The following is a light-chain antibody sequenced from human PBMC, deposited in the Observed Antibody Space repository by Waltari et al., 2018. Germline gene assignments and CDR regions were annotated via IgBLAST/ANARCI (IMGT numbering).Light chain of an antibody. J-gene: IGKJ4*01. CDR1: QNIDNH. Sequence: VMTQSPAALSVSPGERVTLSCKASQNIDNHLAWYQQKPGQSPRLLIYGASTRATGVPARFSGSGSGTEFTLTISSLQSEDCAVFYCQQYNRWPPLTFGGGTKVEIK. V-gene: IGKV3-15*01. CDR2: GAS. CDR3: QQYNRWPPLT.